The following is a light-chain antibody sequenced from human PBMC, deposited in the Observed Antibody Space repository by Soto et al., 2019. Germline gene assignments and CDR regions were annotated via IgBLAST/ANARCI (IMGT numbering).Light chain of an antibody. CDR1: QSISGW. CDR3: QQYNSYSVNA. V-gene: IGKV1-5*01. J-gene: IGKJ2*01. Sequence: DIQMTQSPYTLSPSVGDRVSITCRASQSISGWLAWYQQKPGKAPKPLIYDASSLESGVPSRFSGSGSGTEFSLTISRLQPDDFATYYCQQYNSYSVNAFGQGTKVDIK. CDR2: DAS.